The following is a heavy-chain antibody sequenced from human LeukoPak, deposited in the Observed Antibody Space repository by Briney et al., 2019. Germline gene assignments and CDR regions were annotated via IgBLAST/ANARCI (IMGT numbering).Heavy chain of an antibody. CDR2: TYYRSKWYN. CDR3: ARGGPWQHYGMDV. CDR1: GDSVSSNSAA. V-gene: IGHV6-1*01. Sequence: SQTLSLTCAISGDSVSSNSAASSWIRQSPSRGLEWLGRTYYRSKWYNDYAVSVKSRITINPDTSKTQFSLQLNSVTPEDTAVYYCARGGPWQHYGMDVWGQGTTVTVSS. J-gene: IGHJ6*02. D-gene: IGHD5-12*01.